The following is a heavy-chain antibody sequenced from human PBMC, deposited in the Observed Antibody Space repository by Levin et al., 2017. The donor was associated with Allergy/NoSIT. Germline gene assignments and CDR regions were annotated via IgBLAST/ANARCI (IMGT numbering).Heavy chain of an antibody. CDR2: IYPNDSDV. D-gene: IGHD3/OR15-3a*01. CDR3: ARSQGTGSAGYFYGMDI. Sequence: GGSLRLSCKGSGYIFTDYWIVWVRQMPGKGLEWMGIIYPNDSDVRYSPSFRGQVTISADKSTTTAYMQWNSLKASDTAIYYCARSQGTGSAGYFYGMDIWGQGP. CDR1: GYIFTDYW. V-gene: IGHV5-51*01. J-gene: IGHJ6*02.